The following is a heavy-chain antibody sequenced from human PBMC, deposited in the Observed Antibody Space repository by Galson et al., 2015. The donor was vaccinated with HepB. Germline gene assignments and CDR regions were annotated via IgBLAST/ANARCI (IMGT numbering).Heavy chain of an antibody. CDR2: IKQDGSGK. Sequence: SLRLSCAASGFTFSSYWMSWVRQAPGKGLEWVANIKQDGSGKYYVDSVKGRFTISRDNAKNSLYLQMNSLRAEDTAVYYCARDPSVTTVTSTHFDYWGQGTLVT. CDR1: GFTFSSYW. D-gene: IGHD4-17*01. CDR3: ARDPSVTTVTSTHFDY. J-gene: IGHJ4*02. V-gene: IGHV3-7*03.